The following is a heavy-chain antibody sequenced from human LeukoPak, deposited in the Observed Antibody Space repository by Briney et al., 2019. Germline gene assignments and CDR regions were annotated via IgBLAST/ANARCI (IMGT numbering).Heavy chain of an antibody. J-gene: IGHJ3*02. CDR3: ARDTVTEPRGDAFDM. CDR1: GFTFTSYS. CDR2: ISSGSSYI. Sequence: GGSLRLSCAASGFTFTSYSMNWVRQAPGKGLEWVSSISSGSSYIYYADSVKGRFTISRDNAKNSLYLQMNSLRAEDTAVYYCARDTVTEPRGDAFDMWGQGTMVTVSS. V-gene: IGHV3-21*01. D-gene: IGHD4-17*01.